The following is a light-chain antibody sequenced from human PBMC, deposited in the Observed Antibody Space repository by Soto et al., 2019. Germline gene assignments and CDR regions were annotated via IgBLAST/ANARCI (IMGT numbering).Light chain of an antibody. J-gene: IGLJ3*02. CDR2: EVS. CDR3: SSYTSSSTHWV. Sequence: QSALTQPAPVSGSPGQSITISCTGTSSDVGGYNYVSWYRQHPGKAPKLMIYEVSNRPSGVSNRFSGSKSGNTASLTISGLQAEDEADYYCSSYTSSSTHWVFGGGTKLTVL. CDR1: SSDVGGYNY. V-gene: IGLV2-14*01.